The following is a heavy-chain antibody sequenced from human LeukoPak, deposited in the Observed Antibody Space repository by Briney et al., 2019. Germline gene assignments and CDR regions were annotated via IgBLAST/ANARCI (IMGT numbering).Heavy chain of an antibody. Sequence: PSETLSLTCTVSGGSISSSSLYWGWIRQPPGKGLEWIGSIYYSGSTYYNPSLKSRVTISVDTSKNQFSLKLSSVTAADTAVYYCARSTWLLDKWGQGTLVTVSS. V-gene: IGHV4-39*07. CDR3: ARSTWLLDK. J-gene: IGHJ4*02. CDR1: GGSISSSSLY. D-gene: IGHD3-22*01. CDR2: IYYSGST.